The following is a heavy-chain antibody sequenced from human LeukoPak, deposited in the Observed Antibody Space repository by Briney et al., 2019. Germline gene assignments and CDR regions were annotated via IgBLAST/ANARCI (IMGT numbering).Heavy chain of an antibody. CDR1: GFTFSSYS. Sequence: GGPLRLSCAASGFTFSSYSMNWVRQAPGKGLEWVSSISSSSSYIYYADSVKGRFTISRDNAKNSLYLQMNSLRAEDTAVYYCARDHRDYYFDYWGQGTLATVSS. V-gene: IGHV3-21*01. J-gene: IGHJ4*02. CDR2: ISSSSSYI. CDR3: ARDHRDYYFDY.